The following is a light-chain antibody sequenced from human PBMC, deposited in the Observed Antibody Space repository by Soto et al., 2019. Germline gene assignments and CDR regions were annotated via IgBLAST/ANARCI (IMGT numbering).Light chain of an antibody. CDR2: EVT. Sequence: QSALTQPPSASGSPGQSVTFSCTGTRSDVGAYNFVSWYQQFPGKAPKLIIYEVTKRPSGVPDRFSGSKSGNTASLTVSGLQTEDEADYYCSSYAGRNNVIFGGGTQLTVL. CDR3: SSYAGRNNVI. CDR1: RSDVGAYNF. V-gene: IGLV2-8*01. J-gene: IGLJ2*01.